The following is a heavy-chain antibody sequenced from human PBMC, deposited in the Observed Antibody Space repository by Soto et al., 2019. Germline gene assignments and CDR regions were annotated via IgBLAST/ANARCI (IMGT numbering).Heavy chain of an antibody. CDR2: MYHSGST. CDR3: AREFGAAAYDAFDI. V-gene: IGHV4-31*03. CDR1: GGSISSGGYY. J-gene: IGHJ3*02. Sequence: PSETLSLTCTVSGGSISSGGYYWSWIRQHPGKGLEWIGYMYHSGSTYYNPSLKSRVTISVDTSKNQFSLKLSSVTAADTAVYYCAREFGAAAYDAFDIWGQGTMVTVSS. D-gene: IGHD6-13*01.